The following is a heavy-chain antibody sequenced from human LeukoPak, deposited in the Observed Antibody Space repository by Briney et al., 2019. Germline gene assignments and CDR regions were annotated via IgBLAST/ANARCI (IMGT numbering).Heavy chain of an antibody. Sequence: GRSLRLSCAASGFTFDDYAMPWVRQAPGKGLEWVSGISWNSGSIGYADSVKGRFTISRDNAKNSLYLQMNSLRAEDTALYYCAKGTYYYDSSGYYYEDYWGQGTLVTVSS. V-gene: IGHV3-9*01. CDR1: GFTFDDYA. J-gene: IGHJ4*02. CDR3: AKGTYYYDSSGYYYEDY. D-gene: IGHD3-22*01. CDR2: ISWNSGSI.